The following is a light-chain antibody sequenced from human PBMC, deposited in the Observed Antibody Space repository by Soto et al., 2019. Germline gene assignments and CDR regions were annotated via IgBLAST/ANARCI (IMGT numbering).Light chain of an antibody. CDR3: CSLTNGATWV. J-gene: IGLJ3*02. CDR2: EAS. Sequence: QLVLTQPASVSGSPGQSITISCTGTNSDVGSHNFVSWYQQYPGKAPKLLIYEASKRPSGLSNRFSGSKSGNTASLTISGLQAEDEADYYCCSLTNGATWVCGGGTKLTVL. CDR1: NSDVGSHNF. V-gene: IGLV2-23*01.